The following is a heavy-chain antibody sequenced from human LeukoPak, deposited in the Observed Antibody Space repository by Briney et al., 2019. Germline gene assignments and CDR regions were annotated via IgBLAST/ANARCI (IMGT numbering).Heavy chain of an antibody. CDR3: AIAHYDSSGYYYCSFDY. CDR1: GFTSSSYA. J-gene: IGHJ4*02. D-gene: IGHD3-22*01. V-gene: IGHV3-23*01. Sequence: GGSLRLSCAASGFTSSSYAMSWVRQAPGKGQEWVSAISGSGGSTYYADSVKGRFTISRDNSKNTLYLQMNSLRAEDTAVYYCAIAHYDSSGYYYCSFDYWGQGTLVTVSS. CDR2: ISGSGGST.